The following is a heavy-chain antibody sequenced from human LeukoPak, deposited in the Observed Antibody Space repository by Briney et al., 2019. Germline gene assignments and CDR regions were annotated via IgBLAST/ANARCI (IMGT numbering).Heavy chain of an antibody. D-gene: IGHD4-17*01. Sequence: SETLSLTCTVSGGSITGYHWSWIRQPPGKGLEWIGYTYSGETTNYKPSLKSRVTISADTSKNQFSLKLSSVTAADTAVYYCARGTMTTVTYYFDYWGQGTLVTVSS. CDR2: TYSGETT. J-gene: IGHJ4*02. CDR3: ARGTMTTVTYYFDY. V-gene: IGHV4-59*12. CDR1: GGSITGYH.